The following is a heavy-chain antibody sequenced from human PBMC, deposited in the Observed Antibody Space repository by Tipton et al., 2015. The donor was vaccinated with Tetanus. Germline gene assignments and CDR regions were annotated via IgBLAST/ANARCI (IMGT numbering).Heavy chain of an antibody. CDR3: ARGGVDSRVFDF. J-gene: IGHJ4*02. CDR1: GYSFTSYW. Sequence: QLVQSGAEVRKPGESLKISCQGSGYSFTSYWIGWVRQMSGKGLEWMGVIYPSDSDIRYSPSFQGQVRISADKSINTAYLQWGSLEASDTAMYYCARGGVDSRVFDFWGQGTLVTVPS. V-gene: IGHV5-51*01. CDR2: IYPSDSDI. D-gene: IGHD3-3*01.